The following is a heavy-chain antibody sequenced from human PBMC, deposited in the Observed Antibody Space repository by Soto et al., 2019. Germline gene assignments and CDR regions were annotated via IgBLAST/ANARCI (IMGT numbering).Heavy chain of an antibody. CDR3: ARESSGGSSYRGVDV. CDR2: ISSSGYI. CDR1: GFNFNRYT. D-gene: IGHD2-15*01. Sequence: GGSLRLSCAASGFNFNRYTIHWVRQAPGNRLEWLSSISSSGYIFSTDSVRGRFTISRDNAKKSVYLQINSLRAENTAGYFCARESSGGSSYRGVDVSGQGTTVTVSS. J-gene: IGHJ6*02. V-gene: IGHV3-21*01.